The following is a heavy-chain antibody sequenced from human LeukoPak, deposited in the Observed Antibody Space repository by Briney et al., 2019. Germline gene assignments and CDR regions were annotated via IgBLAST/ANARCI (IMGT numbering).Heavy chain of an antibody. CDR2: IKQDGSEK. J-gene: IGHJ4*02. CDR3: ARHIETPRRDLDY. D-gene: IGHD4-23*01. CDR1: GFTLSSYW. Sequence: GGSLRLSCAASGFTLSSYWMSWVRQAPGKGLEWVARIKQDGSEKHYVDSVKGRFTISRDNAKNSVYLQMSTLRAEDTAVYYCARHIETPRRDLDYWGQGTLVTVSS. V-gene: IGHV3-7*01.